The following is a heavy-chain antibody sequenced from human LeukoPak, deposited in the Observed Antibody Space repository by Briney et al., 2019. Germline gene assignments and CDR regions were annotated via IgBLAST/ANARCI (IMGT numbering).Heavy chain of an antibody. CDR3: ARDLAVAGDYYYYGMDV. CDR2: INPNSGGT. V-gene: IGHV1-2*02. CDR1: GYTFTCYY. J-gene: IGHJ6*02. D-gene: IGHD6-19*01. Sequence: ASVKVSCKASGYTFTCYYMHWVRQAPGQGLEWMGWINPNSGGTNYAQKFQGRVTMTRDTSISTAYMELSRLRSDDTAVYYCARDLAVAGDYYYYGMDVWGQGTTVTVSS.